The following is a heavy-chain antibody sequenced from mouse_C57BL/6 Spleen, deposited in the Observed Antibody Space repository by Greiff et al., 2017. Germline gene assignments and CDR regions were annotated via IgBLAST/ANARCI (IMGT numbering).Heavy chain of an antibody. D-gene: IGHD1-1*01. Sequence: QVQLQQSGAELVKPGASVKLSCKASGYTFTSYWMHWVKQRPGQGLEWIGMIHPNSGSTNYNEKFKSKATLTVDKSSSTAYMQLSSLTSEDSAVYYGARADTTVVANWYFDGWGTRTTVTVAS. CDR3: ARADTTVVANWYFDG. J-gene: IGHJ1*03. V-gene: IGHV1-64*01. CDR1: GYTFTSYW. CDR2: IHPNSGST.